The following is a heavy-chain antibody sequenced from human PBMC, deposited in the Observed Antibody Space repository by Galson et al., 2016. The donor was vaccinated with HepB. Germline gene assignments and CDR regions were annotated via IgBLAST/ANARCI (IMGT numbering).Heavy chain of an antibody. Sequence: SLRLSCAASGFTFSRYGMHWVRQAPGKGLERVAVISYDGGDKHYADSVKGRFTISRDNPKNTLYLQMNSLKVEDTAVYYCAREMHVAAAAAFDFWGRGTLVTVSS. CDR2: ISYDGGDK. V-gene: IGHV3-30*12. J-gene: IGHJ4*02. CDR3: AREMHVAAAAAFDF. D-gene: IGHD6-13*01. CDR1: GFTFSRYG.